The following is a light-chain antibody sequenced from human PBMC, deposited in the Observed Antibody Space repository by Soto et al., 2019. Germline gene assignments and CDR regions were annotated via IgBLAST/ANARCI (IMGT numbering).Light chain of an antibody. J-gene: IGKJ1*01. CDR1: QTISSW. Sequence: DIQMTQSPSTLSGSVGDRVTITCRASQTISSWLAGYQQKPGKAPKLLIYKASTLKSGVPSRFSGSGSGTEFTLTISILQPEDFATYYCQLFNSYSETFGQGNKVELK. CDR3: QLFNSYSET. V-gene: IGKV1-5*03. CDR2: KAS.